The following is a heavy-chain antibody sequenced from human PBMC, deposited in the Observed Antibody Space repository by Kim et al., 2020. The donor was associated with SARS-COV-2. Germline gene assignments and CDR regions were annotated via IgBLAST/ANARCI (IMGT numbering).Heavy chain of an antibody. CDR1: GYTFTGYY. J-gene: IGHJ4*02. Sequence: ASVKVSCKASGYTFTGYYIHWVRQAPGQGLEWMGWINPNNGGTKYAQKFQGRVTMTRDTSISTAYLELSGLRSDDTAVYYCARPVDASAGRDYWGQGTLVTVSS. D-gene: IGHD5-12*01. CDR3: ARPVDASAGRDY. V-gene: IGHV1-2*02. CDR2: INPNNGGT.